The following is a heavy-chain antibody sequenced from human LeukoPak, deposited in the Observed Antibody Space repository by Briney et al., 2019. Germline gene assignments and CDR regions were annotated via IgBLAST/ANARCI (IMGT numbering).Heavy chain of an antibody. CDR3: ARVDSGSYSGSLDC. CDR2: INPNSGGT. J-gene: IGHJ4*02. V-gene: IGHV1-2*02. CDR1: GYTFTGYY. Sequence: GASVKVSCKASGYTFTGYYMHWVRQAPGQGLEWMGWINPNSGGTNYAQKFQGRVTMTRDTSISTAYMELSRLRSDDTAVYYCARVDSGSYSGSLDCWGQGTLVTVSS. D-gene: IGHD1-26*01.